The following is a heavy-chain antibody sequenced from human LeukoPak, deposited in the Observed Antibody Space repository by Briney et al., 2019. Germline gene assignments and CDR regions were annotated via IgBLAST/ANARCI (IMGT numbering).Heavy chain of an antibody. CDR1: GYTFTGYY. J-gene: IGHJ4*02. CDR2: INPNSGGT. Sequence: ASVKVSCKASGYTFTGYYMHWVRQAPGQGLEWMGWINPNSGGTNYAQKFQGRVTMTRDTSISTAYMELSRLRSDDTAVYYCARDYYGSGSSDYWGQGTLVTVSS. V-gene: IGHV1-2*02. D-gene: IGHD3-10*01. CDR3: ARDYYGSGSSDY.